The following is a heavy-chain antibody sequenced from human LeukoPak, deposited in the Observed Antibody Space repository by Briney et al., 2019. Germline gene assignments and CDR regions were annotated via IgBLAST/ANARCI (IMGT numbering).Heavy chain of an antibody. CDR3: ARVELNYYGSGSYPHY. J-gene: IGHJ4*02. CDR2: ISSSSSYI. D-gene: IGHD3-10*01. Sequence: GGSLRLSCAASGFTFSSYSMNWVRQAPGKGLEWVSSISSSSSYIYYADSVKGRFTISRDNAKNSLYLQMNSLRAEDTAVYYCARVELNYYGSGSYPHYWGQGTQVTVSS. V-gene: IGHV3-21*01. CDR1: GFTFSSYS.